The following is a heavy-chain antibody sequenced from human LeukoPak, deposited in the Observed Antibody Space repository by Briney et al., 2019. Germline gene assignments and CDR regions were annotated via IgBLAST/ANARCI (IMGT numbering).Heavy chain of an antibody. CDR3: AKSRGIWFGVPAGYFDY. CDR1: GFTFSSYG. V-gene: IGHV3-30*18. Sequence: PGGSLRLSYAASGFTFSSYGMHWVRQAPGKGLEWVAVISYDGSNKYYADSVKGRFTISRDNSKNTLYLQMNSLRAEDTAVYYCAKSRGIWFGVPAGYFDYWGQGTLVTVSS. D-gene: IGHD3-10*01. CDR2: ISYDGSNK. J-gene: IGHJ4*02.